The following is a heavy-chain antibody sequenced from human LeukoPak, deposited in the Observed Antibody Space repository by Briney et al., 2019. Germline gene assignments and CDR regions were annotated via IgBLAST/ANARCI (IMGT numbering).Heavy chain of an antibody. CDR2: INPNSGGT. Sequence: ASVKVSCKASGYTFTGYYMHWVRQAPGQGLEWMGWINPNSGGTNYAQKFQGRVTMTRDTSISTAYMELSRLRFDDTAMYYCARHLTVVTPDYYFYMDVWGKGTTVTVS. V-gene: IGHV1-2*02. CDR1: GYTFTGYY. D-gene: IGHD4-23*01. J-gene: IGHJ6*03. CDR3: ARHLTVVTPDYYFYMDV.